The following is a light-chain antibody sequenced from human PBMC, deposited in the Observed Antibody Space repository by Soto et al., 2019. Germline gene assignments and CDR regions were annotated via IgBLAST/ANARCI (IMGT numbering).Light chain of an antibody. CDR2: RVS. CDR1: ESLVYSNGNTY. CDR3: MQGTLWWT. J-gene: IGKJ1*01. Sequence: DIVMTQTPLSLSVTLGQPAAISCRSSESLVYSNGNTYLSWYHQRPGQPPRLLIHRVSNRFSGVPERFSGSGAGTDFTLEISRVEAGDVGIYYCMQGTLWWTFGQGTKVEI. V-gene: IGKV2-24*01.